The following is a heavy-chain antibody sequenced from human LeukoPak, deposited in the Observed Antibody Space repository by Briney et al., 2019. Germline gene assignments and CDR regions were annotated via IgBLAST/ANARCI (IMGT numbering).Heavy chain of an antibody. Sequence: GGSLRLSCAASGFTVSSNYMSWVRQAPGKGLEWVSVIYSGGSTYYADSVKGRFTISRDNSKNTLYLQMNSLRAEDTAVYYCAKELKWELALDYWGQGTLVTVSS. CDR2: IYSGGST. CDR3: AKELKWELALDY. D-gene: IGHD1-26*01. CDR1: GFTVSSNY. V-gene: IGHV3-53*01. J-gene: IGHJ4*02.